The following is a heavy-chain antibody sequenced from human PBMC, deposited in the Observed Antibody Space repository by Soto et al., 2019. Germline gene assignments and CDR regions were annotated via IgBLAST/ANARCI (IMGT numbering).Heavy chain of an antibody. CDR2: IYYSGST. CDR1: GGSISSYY. D-gene: IGHD3-3*01. V-gene: IGHV4-59*01. Sequence: SETLSLTCTVSGGSISSYYWSWVRQPPGKGLGWIGYIYYSGSTNYNHYLKSRVTISVDTSKNQFSLKLSSVTAADTAVYYCARVVSGHYDFWSGYYTGVLEYYYYYMDVWGKGTTVTVSS. CDR3: ARVVSGHYDFWSGYYTGVLEYYYYYMDV. J-gene: IGHJ6*03.